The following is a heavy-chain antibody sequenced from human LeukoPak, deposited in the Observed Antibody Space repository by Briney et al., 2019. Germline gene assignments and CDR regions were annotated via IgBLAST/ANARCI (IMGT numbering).Heavy chain of an antibody. V-gene: IGHV4-39*01. Sequence: ASETLSLTCTVSGGSISSSSYYWGWIRQPPGKGLEWIGSIYYSGSTYYNPSLKSRVTIPVDTSKNQFSLKLSSVTAADTAVYYCARFTYYYDSSGYAIDYWGQGTLVTVSS. CDR3: ARFTYYYDSSGYAIDY. CDR1: GGSISSSSYY. D-gene: IGHD3-22*01. J-gene: IGHJ4*02. CDR2: IYYSGST.